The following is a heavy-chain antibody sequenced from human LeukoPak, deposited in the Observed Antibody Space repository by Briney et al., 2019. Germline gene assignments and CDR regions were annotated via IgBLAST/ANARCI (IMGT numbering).Heavy chain of an antibody. Sequence: GGSLRLSCAASGFTFSGYAMHWVRQAPGMGLEWVAVIASDGRDKHDADSVKGRFTISRDNSKNTLYLQMDSLRSEDTAVYYCARDITRGAAGYYFDYWGQGTLVTVSS. CDR3: ARDITRGAAGYYFDY. D-gene: IGHD1-26*01. CDR1: GFTFSGYA. CDR2: IASDGRDK. V-gene: IGHV3-30*04. J-gene: IGHJ4*02.